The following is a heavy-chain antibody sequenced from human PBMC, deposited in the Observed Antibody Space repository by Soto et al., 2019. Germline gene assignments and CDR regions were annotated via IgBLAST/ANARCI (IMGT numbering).Heavy chain of an antibody. CDR1: GFTVSSNY. D-gene: IGHD5-18*01. CDR3: ARGGYSPYYGMDV. V-gene: IGHV3-53*01. J-gene: IGHJ6*02. CDR2: IYSGGST. Sequence: EVQLVESGGGLIQPGGSLRLSCAASGFTVSSNYMSWVRQAPGKGLEWVSVIYSGGSTYYADSVKGRFTISRDNSKNTLYLQMNSLRAADTAVYYCARGGYSPYYGMDVWGQGTTVTVSS.